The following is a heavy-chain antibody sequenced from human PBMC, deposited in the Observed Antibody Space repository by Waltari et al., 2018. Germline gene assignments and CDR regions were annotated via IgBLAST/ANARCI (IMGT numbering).Heavy chain of an antibody. Sequence: EVQLLESGGGLVQPGGSLRLSCAASGFTFSSYAMSWVRQAPGKGLEWVPVIYSGGSTYYADSVKGRFTISRDNSKNTLYLQMNSLRAEDTAVYYCAKAYVGYLFDYWGQGTLVTVSS. J-gene: IGHJ4*02. CDR3: AKAYVGYLFDY. D-gene: IGHD3-22*01. V-gene: IGHV3-23*03. CDR1: GFTFSSYA. CDR2: IYSGGST.